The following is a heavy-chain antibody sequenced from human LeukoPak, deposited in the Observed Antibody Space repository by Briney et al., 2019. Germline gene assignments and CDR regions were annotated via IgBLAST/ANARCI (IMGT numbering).Heavy chain of an antibody. CDR3: ARGTLWSGEFDPPLDY. V-gene: IGHV1-18*01. J-gene: IGHJ4*02. D-gene: IGHD3-10*01. CDR1: GYIFTSYG. Sequence: GASVKVSCKASGYIFTSYGISWVRQAPGQGLEWMGWISAYNGNTNYAQKLQGRVTMTTDTSTSTAYMELRSLRSDDTAVYYCARGTLWSGEFDPPLDYWGQGTLVTVSS. CDR2: ISAYNGNT.